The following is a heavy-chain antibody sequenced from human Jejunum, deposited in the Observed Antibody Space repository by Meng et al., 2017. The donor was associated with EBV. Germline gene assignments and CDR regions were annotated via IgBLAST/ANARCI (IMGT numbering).Heavy chain of an antibody. J-gene: IGHJ4*02. CDR3: ARDQGRDYDSSTYYTH. CDR2: NNPILGRT. V-gene: IGHV1-69*06. D-gene: IGHD3-22*01. CDR1: GGTLSSYV. Sequence: QVQVVHFGAGVKKPGSSVKASCKASGGTLSSYVINWVRQAPGQGLEWMGGNNPILGRTNYALEFQDRVTITADKFTSTVYMEMSSLKSEDTAVYYCARDQGRDYDSSTYYTHWGRGTLVTVSS.